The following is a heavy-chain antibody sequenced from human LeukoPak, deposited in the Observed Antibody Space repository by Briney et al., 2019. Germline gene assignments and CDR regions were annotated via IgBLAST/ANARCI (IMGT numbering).Heavy chain of an antibody. CDR2: INPNSGGT. CDR1: GYTFTGYY. D-gene: IGHD6-13*01. V-gene: IGHV1-2*02. CDR3: ARPAAAAKGDFDY. Sequence: GASVKVSCKASGYTFTGYYMHWVRQAPGQGLEWMGWINPNSGGTNYAQKFQGRVTMTRDTSISTAYMELSRLRSDDTAVYYCARPAAAAKGDFDYWGQGTLVTVSS. J-gene: IGHJ4*02.